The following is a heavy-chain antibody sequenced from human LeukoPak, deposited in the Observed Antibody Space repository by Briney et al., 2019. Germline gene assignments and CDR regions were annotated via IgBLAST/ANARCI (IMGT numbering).Heavy chain of an antibody. V-gene: IGHV5-51*01. Sequence: GESLKTSCKGSGYSFTSYWIGWVRQMPGKGLEWMGIIYPGDSDTRYSPSFQGQVTISADKSISTAYLQWSSLKASDTAMYYCARARYYYDSSGYYVDAFDIWGQGTMVTVSS. D-gene: IGHD3-22*01. J-gene: IGHJ3*02. CDR1: GYSFTSYW. CDR2: IYPGDSDT. CDR3: ARARYYYDSSGYYVDAFDI.